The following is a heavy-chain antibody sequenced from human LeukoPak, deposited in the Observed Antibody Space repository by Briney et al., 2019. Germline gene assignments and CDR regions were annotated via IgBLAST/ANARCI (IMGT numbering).Heavy chain of an antibody. V-gene: IGHV3-30*03. CDR1: GFTFSSYG. J-gene: IGHJ4*02. Sequence: GGSLRLSCAASGFTFSSYGMHWVRQAPGKGLEWVALISYDGSEKHYEDSVKGRFTISRDNSKNTLYLQMNSLRPEDTAVYYCATPGGSGWHPLDYWGQGTLVTVSS. CDR2: ISYDGSEK. CDR3: ATPGGSGWHPLDY. D-gene: IGHD6-19*01.